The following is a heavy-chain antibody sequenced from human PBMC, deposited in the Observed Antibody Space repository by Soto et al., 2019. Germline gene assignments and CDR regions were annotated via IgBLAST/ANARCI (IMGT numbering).Heavy chain of an antibody. J-gene: IGHJ4*02. Sequence: QVQLVQSGAEVKKPGSSVKVSCKASGGTFSSYAISWVRQAPGQGLEWMGGIIPIFGTANYAQKFQGRVTMTRNTSISTAYMELSSLRSEDTAVYYCARSMVRGAFGGLDYWGQGTLVTVSS. V-gene: IGHV1-69*06. CDR3: ARSMVRGAFGGLDY. CDR1: GGTFSSYA. D-gene: IGHD3-10*01. CDR2: IIPIFGTA.